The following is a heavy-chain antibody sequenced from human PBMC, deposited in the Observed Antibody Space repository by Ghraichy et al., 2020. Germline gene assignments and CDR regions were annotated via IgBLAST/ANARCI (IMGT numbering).Heavy chain of an antibody. Sequence: GGSLRLSCAASGFTFSSYSMNWVRQAPGKGLEWVSSISSSSSYIYYADSVKGRFTISRDNAKNSLYLQMNSLRAEDTAVYYCARAWVSITPDAFDIWGQGTMVTVSS. CDR2: ISSSSSYI. V-gene: IGHV3-21*01. D-gene: IGHD3-10*01. J-gene: IGHJ3*02. CDR3: ARAWVSITPDAFDI. CDR1: GFTFSSYS.